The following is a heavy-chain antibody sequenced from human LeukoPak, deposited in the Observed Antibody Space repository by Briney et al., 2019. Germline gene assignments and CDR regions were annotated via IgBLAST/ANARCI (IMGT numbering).Heavy chain of an antibody. CDR1: GGNFTSYS. V-gene: IGHV1-69*13. Sequence: PVKVSCKAFGGNFTSYSVSWVRQAPGQGLEYMGRIIPIFDTANYAQEFQGRVTITADEATATAYLELSSLTSEDTAVYYCAHSGNDYFDYWGQGTLVTVSS. CDR2: IIPIFDTA. J-gene: IGHJ4*02. D-gene: IGHD5-12*01. CDR3: AHSGNDYFDY.